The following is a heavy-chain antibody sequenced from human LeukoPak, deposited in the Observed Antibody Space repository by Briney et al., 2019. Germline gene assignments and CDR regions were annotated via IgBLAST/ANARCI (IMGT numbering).Heavy chain of an antibody. D-gene: IGHD3-10*01. J-gene: IGHJ5*02. CDR1: GGTFSSYA. Sequence: SVKVSCKASGGTFSSYAISWVRQTPGQGLEWMGGIIPIFGTANYAQKFQGRVTITADESTSTAYMELSSLRSEDTAVYYCARAPFNRITMVRGVIGWFDPWGQGTLVTVSS. V-gene: IGHV1-69*01. CDR2: IIPIFGTA. CDR3: ARAPFNRITMVRGVIGWFDP.